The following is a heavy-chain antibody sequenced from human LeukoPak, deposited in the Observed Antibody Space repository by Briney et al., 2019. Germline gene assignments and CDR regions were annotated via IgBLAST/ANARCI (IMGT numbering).Heavy chain of an antibody. Sequence: GGSLRLSCAASGFTFSSYSMNWVRQAPGEGLEWVSSISSSSSYIYYADSVKGRFTISRDNAKNSLYLQMNSLRAEDTAVYYCARDLGYYGSGSSRDAFDIWGQGTMVTVSS. D-gene: IGHD3-10*01. J-gene: IGHJ3*02. V-gene: IGHV3-21*01. CDR3: ARDLGYYGSGSSRDAFDI. CDR1: GFTFSSYS. CDR2: ISSSSSYI.